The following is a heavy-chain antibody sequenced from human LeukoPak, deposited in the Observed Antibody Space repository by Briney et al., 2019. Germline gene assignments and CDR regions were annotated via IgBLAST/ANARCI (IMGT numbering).Heavy chain of an antibody. D-gene: IGHD6-13*01. Sequence: GGSLRLSCAASGFTFSSYAMSWVRQAPGRGLEWVSAISGSGGSTYYADSVKGRFTISRDNSKNTLYLQMNSLRAEDTAVYYCAKSGIAAAGKIPDFDYWGQGTLVTVSS. CDR1: GFTFSSYA. CDR3: AKSGIAAAGKIPDFDY. J-gene: IGHJ4*02. V-gene: IGHV3-23*01. CDR2: ISGSGGST.